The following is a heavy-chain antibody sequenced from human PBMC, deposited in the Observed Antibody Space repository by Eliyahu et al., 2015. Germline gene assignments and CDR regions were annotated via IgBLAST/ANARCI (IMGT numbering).Heavy chain of an antibody. D-gene: IGHD1-26*01. Sequence: ARQLPGKAXEWVSGIGGSGGSXYYAASVKGRFTISRDNSKNTLYLQMNSLRAEDTAVYYCAKDPGGSYYQEYFQHWGQGTLVTVSS. J-gene: IGHJ1*01. CDR3: AKDPGGSYYQEYFQH. CDR2: IGGSGGSX. V-gene: IGHV3-23*01.